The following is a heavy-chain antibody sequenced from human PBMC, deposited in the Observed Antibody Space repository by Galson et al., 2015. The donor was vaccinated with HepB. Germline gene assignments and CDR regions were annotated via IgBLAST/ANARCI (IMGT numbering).Heavy chain of an antibody. J-gene: IGHJ5*02. Sequence: CAISGDSVSSNSAAWNWIRQSPSRGLEWLGRTYYRSKWYNDYAVSVKSRITINPDTSKNQFSLKLSSVTAADTAVYYCARESGSSSGWFDPWGQGTLVTVSS. D-gene: IGHD1-26*01. CDR1: GDSVSSNSAA. CDR3: ARESGSSSGWFDP. CDR2: TYYRSKWYN. V-gene: IGHV6-1*01.